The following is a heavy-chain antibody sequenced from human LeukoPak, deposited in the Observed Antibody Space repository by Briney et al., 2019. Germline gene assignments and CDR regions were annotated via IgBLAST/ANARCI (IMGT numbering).Heavy chain of an antibody. V-gene: IGHV3-15*01. CDR1: GFTVSSNY. CDR2: IKSKTDGGTT. CDR3: TTDRATAMATISDY. J-gene: IGHJ4*02. Sequence: PGGSLRLSCAASGFTVSSNYMSWVRQAPGKGLEWVGRIKSKTDGGTTDYAAPVKGRFTISRDDSKNTLYLQMNSLKTEDTAVYYCTTDRATAMATISDYWGQGTLVTVSS. D-gene: IGHD5-18*01.